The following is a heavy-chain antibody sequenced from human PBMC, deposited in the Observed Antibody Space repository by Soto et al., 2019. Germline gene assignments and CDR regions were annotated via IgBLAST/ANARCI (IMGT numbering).Heavy chain of an antibody. Sequence: SETLSLTCTVSGNSISSNNNYWSWIRQPPGEGLEWIGFISYSGTTSYSPSLKSRVAISLDTSKNQISLSLSSVTAADTAVYYCARGRGYSYGLDPWGQGTRVTVS. CDR2: ISYSGTT. D-gene: IGHD5-18*01. V-gene: IGHV4-30-4*01. CDR3: ARGRGYSYGLDP. J-gene: IGHJ5*02. CDR1: GNSISSNNNY.